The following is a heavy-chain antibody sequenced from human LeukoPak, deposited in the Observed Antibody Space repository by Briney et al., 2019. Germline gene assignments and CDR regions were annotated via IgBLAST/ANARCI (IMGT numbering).Heavy chain of an antibody. D-gene: IGHD6-13*01. Sequence: SETLSLTCTVSDASVTTYSWTWIRQPAGKGLEWIGRINTSGSTNYNPSLKSRVTISVDTSKNQFSLKLSSVTAADTAVFYCAREGYTSSWYSGYYYFDYWGQGTLVTVSS. CDR2: INTSGST. V-gene: IGHV4-4*07. J-gene: IGHJ4*02. CDR3: AREGYTSSWYSGYYYFDY. CDR1: DASVTTYS.